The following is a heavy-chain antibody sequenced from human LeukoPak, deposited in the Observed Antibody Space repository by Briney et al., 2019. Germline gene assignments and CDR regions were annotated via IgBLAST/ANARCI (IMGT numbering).Heavy chain of an antibody. CDR3: ARRQHYYDSSGLNWFDP. D-gene: IGHD3-22*01. Sequence: SETLSLTCTVSGGSISSYYWSWIRQPPGKGLEWIGYIYYSGSTNYNPSLKSRVTISVDTPKNQFSLKLSSVTAADTAVYYCARRQHYYDSSGLNWFDPWGQGTLVTVSS. CDR2: IYYSGST. CDR1: GGSISSYY. J-gene: IGHJ5*02. V-gene: IGHV4-59*12.